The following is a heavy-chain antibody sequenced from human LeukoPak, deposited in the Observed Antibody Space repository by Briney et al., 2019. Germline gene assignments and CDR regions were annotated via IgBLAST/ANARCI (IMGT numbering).Heavy chain of an antibody. V-gene: IGHV4-59*01. CDR1: GGSISSYY. J-gene: IGHJ5*02. Sequence: SETLSLTCTVSGGSISSYYWSWIRQPPGKGLEWIGYIYYSGSTNYNPSLKSRVTISVDTSKNQFSLKLSSVTAADTAVYYCARYRWLDVWFDPWGQGTLVTVSS. CDR2: IYYSGST. CDR3: ARYRWLDVWFDP. D-gene: IGHD2-8*02.